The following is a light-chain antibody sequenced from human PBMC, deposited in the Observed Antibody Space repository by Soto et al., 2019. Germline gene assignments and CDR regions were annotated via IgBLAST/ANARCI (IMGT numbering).Light chain of an antibody. J-gene: IGKJ4*01. CDR1: ESINNW. V-gene: IGKV1-5*03. CDR3: HQYDAYPT. Sequence: DIEMTQSPSTLSASVGDRVTITCRASESINNWLAWYQQKPGKAPKVLIYKTSNLESGVPSRFSGSGSGTAFTIAISSLQANDFENYYWHQYDAYPTFGGGTKV. CDR2: KTS.